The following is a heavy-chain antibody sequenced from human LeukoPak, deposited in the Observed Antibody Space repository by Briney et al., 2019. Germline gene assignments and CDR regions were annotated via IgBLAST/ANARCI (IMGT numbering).Heavy chain of an antibody. Sequence: GGSLRLSCVGSGFTFSSYHMNWVRQAPGKGLEWVSYISSSSSTIYYADSVKGRFTISRDNAKNSLYLQTNSLRAEDTAVYYCARAQSYSDSTGYYYLHYWGQGSLVTVSS. CDR1: GFTFSSYH. V-gene: IGHV3-48*01. J-gene: IGHJ4*02. D-gene: IGHD3-22*01. CDR2: ISSSSSTI. CDR3: ARAQSYSDSTGYYYLHY.